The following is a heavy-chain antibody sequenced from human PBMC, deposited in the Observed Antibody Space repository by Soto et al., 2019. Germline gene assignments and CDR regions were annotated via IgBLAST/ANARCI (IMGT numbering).Heavy chain of an antibody. J-gene: IGHJ4*02. CDR1: GGTFSSYT. CDR3: ARDGDVYDILTGYYTPIDY. CDR2: IIPILGIA. Sequence: QVQLVQSGAEVQKPGSSVKVSCKASGGTFSSYTISWVRQAPGQGLEWMGRIIPILGIANYAQKFQGRVTITADKSTSTAYMELSSLRSEDTAVYYCARDGDVYDILTGYYTPIDYWGQGTLVTVSS. D-gene: IGHD3-9*01. V-gene: IGHV1-69*08.